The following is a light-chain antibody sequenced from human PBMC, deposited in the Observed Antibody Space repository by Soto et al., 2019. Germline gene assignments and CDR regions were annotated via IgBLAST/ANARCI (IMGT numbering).Light chain of an antibody. CDR2: ANN. V-gene: IGLV1-40*01. J-gene: IGLJ2*01. CDR1: SSNIGAGYD. CDR3: QSYDSSLNGVV. Sequence: QLVLTQPPSVSGAPGQRVTISCTGSSSNIGAGYDVHWYQHLPGTAPKLLIYANNNRPSGVPDRFSGSKSGTSASLAITGLQAEDEADYYCQSYDSSLNGVVFGGGTKLTVL.